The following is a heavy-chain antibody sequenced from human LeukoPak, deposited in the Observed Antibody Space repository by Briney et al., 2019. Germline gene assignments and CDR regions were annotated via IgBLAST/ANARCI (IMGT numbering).Heavy chain of an antibody. CDR3: ARYYYGSGSHYNVAWFDP. Sequence: PSETLSLTCTVSSGSISSYYWSWIRQPPGKGLEWIGFISTSGNANYIPSLKSRVTMSLDTSKNQFSLRLTSVTAADTAVYYCARYYYGSGSHYNVAWFDPWGQGTLVTVSS. V-gene: IGHV4-4*09. CDR1: SGSISSYY. D-gene: IGHD3-10*01. CDR2: ISTSGNA. J-gene: IGHJ5*02.